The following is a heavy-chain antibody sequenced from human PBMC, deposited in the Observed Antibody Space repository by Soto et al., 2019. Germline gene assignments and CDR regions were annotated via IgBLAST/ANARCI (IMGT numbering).Heavy chain of an antibody. D-gene: IGHD3-16*01. CDR3: AYTTTLNGN. CDR2: IKQDGSEK. CDR1: GFTFSQYW. V-gene: IGHV3-7*01. J-gene: IGHJ4*02. Sequence: EVQLVESGGGLVQPGGSLRLSCAGSGFTFSQYWMNWVRQAPGKGLEWVANIKQDGSEKHYVDSVKGRFTISRDNAKSSMFLQMNSLRAEDTAVYYRAYTTTLNGNWGQGTLVTVSS.